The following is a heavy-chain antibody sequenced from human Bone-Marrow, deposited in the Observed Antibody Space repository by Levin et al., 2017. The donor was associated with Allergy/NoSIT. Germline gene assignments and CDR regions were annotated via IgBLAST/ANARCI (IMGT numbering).Heavy chain of an antibody. CDR1: GFTFSGYA. J-gene: IGHJ4*02. D-gene: IGHD4-11*01. CDR2: ISGSELRT. Sequence: GESLKISCAASGFTFSGYAMHWVRQAPGKGLEWVSGISGSELRTHYADSVKGRFTISRDNSKNTLYLQMNSLRAEDTAVYYCAKGRGATVEFAYWGQGTLVSVSS. V-gene: IGHV3-23*01. CDR3: AKGRGATVEFAY.